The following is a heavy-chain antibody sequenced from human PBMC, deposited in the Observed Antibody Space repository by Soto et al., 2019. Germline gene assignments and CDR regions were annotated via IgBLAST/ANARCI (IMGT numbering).Heavy chain of an antibody. CDR1: GYTFTSYD. D-gene: IGHD6-13*01. CDR2: MNPNRGNT. Sequence: ASVKVSCKASGYTFTSYDINWVRQATGQGLEWMGWMNPNRGNTGYAQKFQGRVTMTRNTSISTAYMELSSLRSEDTAVYYCASSSSSSWQLYYYYGMDVWGQGTTVTVSS. CDR3: ASSSSSSWQLYYYYGMDV. V-gene: IGHV1-8*01. J-gene: IGHJ6*02.